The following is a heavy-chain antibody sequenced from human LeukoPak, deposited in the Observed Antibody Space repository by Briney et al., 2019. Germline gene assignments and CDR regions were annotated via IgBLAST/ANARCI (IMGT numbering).Heavy chain of an antibody. CDR1: GGSFSSYA. Sequence: SVKVSCKASGGSFSSYAINWVRQAPGQGLEWMGGFIPIFGTANYAQKFQGRVTITTDESTSTAYMELRSLRSDDTAVYYCARVPYYDSSGYYYAGAFDIWGQGTMVTVSS. CDR3: ARVPYYDSSGYYYAGAFDI. J-gene: IGHJ3*02. CDR2: FIPIFGTA. V-gene: IGHV1-69*05. D-gene: IGHD3-22*01.